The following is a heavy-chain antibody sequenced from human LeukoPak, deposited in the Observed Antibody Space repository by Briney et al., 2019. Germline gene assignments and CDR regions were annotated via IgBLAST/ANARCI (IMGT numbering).Heavy chain of an antibody. CDR1: GFTFSSYS. Sequence: PGGSLGLSCAASGFTFSSYSMNWVRQAPGKGLEWVSSISSSSSYIYYADSVKGRFTISRDNAKNSLYLQMNSLRAEDTAVYYCASLYCSSTSCYDYYYYGMDVWGKGTTVTVSS. CDR3: ASLYCSSTSCYDYYYYGMDV. CDR2: ISSSSSYI. J-gene: IGHJ6*04. D-gene: IGHD2-2*01. V-gene: IGHV3-21*01.